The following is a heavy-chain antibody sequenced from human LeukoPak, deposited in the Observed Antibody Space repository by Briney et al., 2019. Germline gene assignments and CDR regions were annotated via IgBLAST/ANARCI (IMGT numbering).Heavy chain of an antibody. D-gene: IGHD6-19*01. CDR1: GFTFSSYG. J-gene: IGHJ4*02. CDR2: ISGSGGST. CDR3: AKVKEQWLGTIDY. V-gene: IGHV3-23*01. Sequence: GGSLRLSCTASGFTFSSYGMSWGRQAPGKGLEWVSAISGSGGSTYYADSVKGRFTISRDNSKNTLYLQMNSLRAEDTAVYYCAKVKEQWLGTIDYWGQGTLVTVSS.